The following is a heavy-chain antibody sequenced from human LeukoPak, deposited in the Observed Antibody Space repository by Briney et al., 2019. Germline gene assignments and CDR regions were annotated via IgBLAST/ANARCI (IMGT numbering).Heavy chain of an antibody. V-gene: IGHV3-23*01. J-gene: IGHJ4*02. CDR3: ARGPWRIDY. D-gene: IGHD1-1*01. Sequence: GGSLRLSCTASGFTFSSYAMSWVGQAPGKGLEWVSDINGSGGSTYYADSVKGRFTISRDNARNSLYLQMNSLRAEDTAVYYCARGPWRIDYWGQGTLVTVSS. CDR1: GFTFSSYA. CDR2: INGSGGST.